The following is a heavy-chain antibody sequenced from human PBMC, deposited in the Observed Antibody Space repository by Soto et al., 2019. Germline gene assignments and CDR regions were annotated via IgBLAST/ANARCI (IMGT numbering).Heavy chain of an antibody. CDR2: TRNKANSYTT. Sequence: SGGSLRLSCAASGFTFSDHYMDWVRQAPGKGLEWVGRTRNKANSYTTEYAASVKGRFTISRDDSKNSLYLQMNSLKTEDTAVYYCARGGYSGSYNFDYWGQGTLVTVSS. J-gene: IGHJ4*02. D-gene: IGHD1-26*01. CDR1: GFTFSDHY. V-gene: IGHV3-72*01. CDR3: ARGGYSGSYNFDY.